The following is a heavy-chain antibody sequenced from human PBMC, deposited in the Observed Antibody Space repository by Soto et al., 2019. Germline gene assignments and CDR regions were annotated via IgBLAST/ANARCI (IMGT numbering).Heavy chain of an antibody. J-gene: IGHJ4*02. CDR1: GGSISSYY. V-gene: IGHV4-59*01. CDR3: ARIDYDILTGYFTPFDY. D-gene: IGHD3-9*01. Sequence: ASETLSLTCTVSGGSISSYYWSWIRQPPGKGLEWIGYIYYSGSTNYNPSLKSRVTISVDTSKNQFSLKLSSVTAADTAVYYCARIDYDILTGYFTPFDYWGQGTLVTVSS. CDR2: IYYSGST.